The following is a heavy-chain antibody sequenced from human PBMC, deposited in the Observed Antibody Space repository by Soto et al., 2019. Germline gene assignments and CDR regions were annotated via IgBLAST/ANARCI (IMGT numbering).Heavy chain of an antibody. CDR2: ISYDGSNK. J-gene: IGHJ4*02. CDR1: GFTFSSYG. D-gene: IGHD4-4*01. V-gene: IGHV3-30*18. CDR3: AKEGNSDPPFDY. Sequence: QVQLVESGGGVVQPGRSLRLSCAASGFTFSSYGMHWVRQAPGKGLEWVAVISYDGSNKYYADSVKGRFTISRDNSKNPWFRQMTGLSAEDGVVYCWAKEGNSDPPFDYWGKGTLVTVS.